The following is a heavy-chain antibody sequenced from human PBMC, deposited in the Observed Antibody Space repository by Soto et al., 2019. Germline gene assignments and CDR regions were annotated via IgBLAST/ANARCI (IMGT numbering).Heavy chain of an antibody. CDR2: IIPVFGTA. CDR1: GGTFSSYA. Sequence: SLKVSCKASGGTFSSYAISWVRQAPGQGLECMGGIIPVFGTANYAQKFQGRVTINADESTSTVYMELSSLRSEDTAVYYCARGWNDFPHWGQGTLVTVPQ. V-gene: IGHV1-69*13. CDR3: ARGWNDFPH. D-gene: IGHD1-1*01. J-gene: IGHJ1*01.